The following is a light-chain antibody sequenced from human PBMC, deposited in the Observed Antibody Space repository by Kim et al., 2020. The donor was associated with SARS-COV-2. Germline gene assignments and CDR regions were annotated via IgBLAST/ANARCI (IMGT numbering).Light chain of an antibody. CDR1: KLGDKY. J-gene: IGLJ1*01. Sequence: VSPGQTASITCSGDKLGDKYACWYQQKPGQSPVLDIYQDSKRPSGIPERFSGSNSGNTATLTISGTQAMDEADYYCQAWDSSTANVFGTGTKVTVL. CDR2: QDS. V-gene: IGLV3-1*01. CDR3: QAWDSSTANV.